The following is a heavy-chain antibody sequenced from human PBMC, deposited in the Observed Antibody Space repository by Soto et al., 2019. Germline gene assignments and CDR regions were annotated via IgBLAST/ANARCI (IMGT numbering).Heavy chain of an antibody. CDR1: GGTFSSYA. V-gene: IGHV1-69*13. CDR3: ARENSRGRLEY. Sequence: ASVKVSCKASGGTFSSYAISWVRQAPGQGLEWMGGIITIFGKANYAQKFQGRVTITADESTSTAYMELSSLRSEDTAVYYCARENSRGRLEYWGQGTLVTVS. J-gene: IGHJ4*02. CDR2: IITIFGKA. D-gene: IGHD6-19*01.